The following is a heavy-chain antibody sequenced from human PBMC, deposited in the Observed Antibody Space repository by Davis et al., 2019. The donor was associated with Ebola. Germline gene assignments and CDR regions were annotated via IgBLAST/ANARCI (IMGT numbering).Heavy chain of an antibody. D-gene: IGHD6-13*01. J-gene: IGHJ4*02. CDR2: ISYDGSNK. Sequence: GGSLRLSCAASGFTFSSYAMHWVRQAPGKGLEWVAVISYDGSNKYYADSVKGRFTISRDNSKNTLYLQMNSLRAEDTAVYYCARAAAGTWDFDYWGQGTLVTVSS. V-gene: IGHV3-30*04. CDR3: ARAAAGTWDFDY. CDR1: GFTFSSYA.